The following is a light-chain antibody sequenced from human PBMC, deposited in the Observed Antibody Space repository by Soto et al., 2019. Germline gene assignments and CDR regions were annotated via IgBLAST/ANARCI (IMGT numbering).Light chain of an antibody. CDR3: KSYACSNTYV. CDR2: EAV. V-gene: IGLV2-8*01. CDR1: PNDIGVYDF. Sequence: QSAMTHAPGESVSPGQSVTISCTGTPNDIGVYDFVSWYQHHPGNAPRLIIYEAVQRPSGVHDRFLGVKSGNTAALTVYWLQSADEADYFIKSYACSNTYVFGSGTKVTVL. J-gene: IGLJ1*01.